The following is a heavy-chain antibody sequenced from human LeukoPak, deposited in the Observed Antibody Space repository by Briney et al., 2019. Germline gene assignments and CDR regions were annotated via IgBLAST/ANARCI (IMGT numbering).Heavy chain of an antibody. D-gene: IGHD3-22*01. CDR3: ARDLETDYYDSSGSLDY. V-gene: IGHV1-18*01. Sequence: GASVKVSCKASGYTFTSYGISWVRQAPGQGLEWMGWISAYNGNTNYAQKLQGRVTMTTDTSTSTAYMELRSLRSDDTAVYYCARDLETDYYDSSGSLDYWGQGTLVTVFS. CDR2: ISAYNGNT. J-gene: IGHJ4*02. CDR1: GYTFTSYG.